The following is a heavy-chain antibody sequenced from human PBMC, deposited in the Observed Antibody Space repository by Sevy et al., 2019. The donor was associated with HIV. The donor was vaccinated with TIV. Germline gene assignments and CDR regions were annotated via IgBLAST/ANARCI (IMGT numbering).Heavy chain of an antibody. CDR2: ISYDGSNK. Sequence: GGSLRLSCAASGFTFSSYAMHWVRQAPGKGLEWVAVISYDGSNKYYADSVKGRFIISRDNSKNTLYLQMNSLRAEDTAVYYCAREYPYYYYYMDVWGKGTTVTVSS. V-gene: IGHV3-30-3*01. J-gene: IGHJ6*03. D-gene: IGHD2-2*02. CDR3: AREYPYYYYYMDV. CDR1: GFTFSSYA.